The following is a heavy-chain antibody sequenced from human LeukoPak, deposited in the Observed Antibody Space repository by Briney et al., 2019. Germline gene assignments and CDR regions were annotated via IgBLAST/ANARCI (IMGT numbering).Heavy chain of an antibody. V-gene: IGHV1-2*02. CDR2: INPNSGGT. D-gene: IGHD4-17*01. CDR3: ATGRAYGDYFDAFDV. Sequence: ASVKVSCKASGYTFTGYYMHWVRQAPGQGLEWMGWINPNSGGTNYAQKFQGRVTMTRDTSITTAYMELSRLRSDDTAVYYCATGRAYGDYFDAFDVWGQGTMVTVS. J-gene: IGHJ3*01. CDR1: GYTFTGYY.